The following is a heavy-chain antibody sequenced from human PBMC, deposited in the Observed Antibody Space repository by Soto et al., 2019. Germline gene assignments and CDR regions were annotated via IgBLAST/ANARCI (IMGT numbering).Heavy chain of an antibody. CDR3: ASHVGDYYGSGSYYAAPFYGMDV. J-gene: IGHJ6*02. CDR1: GYSFTSYW. D-gene: IGHD3-10*01. V-gene: IGHV5-51*01. CDR2: IYPGDSDT. Sequence: GESLKISCKGSGYSFTSYWIGWVRQMPGKGLEWMGIIYPGDSDTRYSPSFQGQVTISADKSISTAYLQWSSLKASDTAMYYCASHVGDYYGSGSYYAAPFYGMDVWGQGTTVTVSS.